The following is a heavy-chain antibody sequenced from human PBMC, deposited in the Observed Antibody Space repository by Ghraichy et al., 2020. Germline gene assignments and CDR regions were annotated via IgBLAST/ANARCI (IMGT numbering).Heavy chain of an antibody. CDR3: THTSREGNAGDYVWSPFVF. CDR1: GFSLTTFGLG. J-gene: IGHJ3*01. Sequence: SGPTLVKPTQTLTLTCTFSGFSLTTFGLGVGWVRQPPGQALGWIAHIWGVDDKRYSPSLMSRLTITKDTSKDQVVLTMTNMDPVDTATYFCTHTSREGNAGDYVWSPFVFWGQGTVVTVS. V-gene: IGHV2-5*02. CDR2: IWGVDDK. D-gene: IGHD4-17*01.